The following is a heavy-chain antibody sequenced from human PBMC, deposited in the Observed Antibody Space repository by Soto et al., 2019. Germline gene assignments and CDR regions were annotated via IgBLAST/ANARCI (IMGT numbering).Heavy chain of an antibody. D-gene: IGHD3-3*01. CDR3: AKAPRGGVIITTDSAHIDY. CDR1: GYTFTSYY. CDR2: INPDGGST. J-gene: IGHJ4*02. V-gene: IGHV1-46*01. Sequence: QVQLVQSGAEVKKPGASVMLSCKASGYTFTSYYMHWVRQAPGQGLEWMGIINPDGGSTRYAQKFQGRVTMTRDTSTRTFHMELSSLRSEDTAMYYCAKAPRGGVIITTDSAHIDYWGQGTLVTVSS.